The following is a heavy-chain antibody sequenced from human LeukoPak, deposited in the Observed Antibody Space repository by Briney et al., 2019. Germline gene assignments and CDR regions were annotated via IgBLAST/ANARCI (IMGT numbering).Heavy chain of an antibody. V-gene: IGHV4-34*01. CDR2: INHSGST. Sequence: SETLSLTCAVYGGSFSGYYWSWIRQPPGKGLEWIGEINHSGSTNYNPSLKSRVTISVDTSKNQFSLKLSSVTAADTAVYYCARGQAFDICGQGTMVTVSS. J-gene: IGHJ3*02. CDR3: ARGQAFDI. CDR1: GGSFSGYY.